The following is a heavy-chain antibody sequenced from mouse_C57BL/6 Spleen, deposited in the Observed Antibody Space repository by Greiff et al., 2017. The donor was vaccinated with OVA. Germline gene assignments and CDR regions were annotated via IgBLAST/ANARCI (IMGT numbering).Heavy chain of an antibody. D-gene: IGHD1-3*01. CDR2: IDPSDSYT. J-gene: IGHJ2*01. CDR1: GYTFTSYW. Sequence: QVQLKQPGAELVKPGASVKLSCKASGYTFTSYWMQWVKQRPGQGLEWIGEIDPSDSYTNYNQKFKGKATLTVDTSSSTAYMQLSSLTSEDSAVYYCARRDGISYYFDCWGKGTTLTVSS. CDR3: ARRDGISYYFDC. V-gene: IGHV1-50*01.